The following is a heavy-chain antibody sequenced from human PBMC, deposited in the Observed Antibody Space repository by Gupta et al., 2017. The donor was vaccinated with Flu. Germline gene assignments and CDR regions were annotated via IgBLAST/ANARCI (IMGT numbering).Heavy chain of an antibody. CDR2: IDWNSASI. V-gene: IGHV3-9*01. J-gene: IGHJ4*02. Sequence: EVQRVGSGGGRVRRGRSLGPSCAASGSTFVDYACHGVRQAPGKGLEWVSGIDWNSASIGYADSVKGRFTISRDNAKSSLYLQMNSLRTEDTALYYCAKDLSPSIVGATDLDYWGQGTLVTVSS. CDR1: GSTFVDYA. D-gene: IGHD1-26*01. CDR3: AKDLSPSIVGATDLDY.